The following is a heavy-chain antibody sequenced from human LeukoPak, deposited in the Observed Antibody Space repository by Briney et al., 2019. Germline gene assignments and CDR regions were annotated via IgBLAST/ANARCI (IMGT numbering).Heavy chain of an antibody. CDR3: AVRPSPRDAFDI. Sequence: NPSETLSLTCTVSGGSISSYYWSWIRQPPGKGLAWIGEINHSGSTNYNPSLKSRVTISVDTSKNQFSLKLSSVTAADTAVYYCAVRPSPRDAFDIWGQGTMVTVSS. V-gene: IGHV4-34*01. CDR2: INHSGST. CDR1: GGSISSYY. J-gene: IGHJ3*02.